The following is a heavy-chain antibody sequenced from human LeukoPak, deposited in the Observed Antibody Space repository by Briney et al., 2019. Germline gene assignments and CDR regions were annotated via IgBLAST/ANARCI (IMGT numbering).Heavy chain of an antibody. V-gene: IGHV1-2*02. Sequence: ASVKVSCKASGYTFTSYDINWVRQATGQGLEWMGWINPNSGGTNYAQKFQGRVTMTRDTSISTAYMELSRLRSDDTAVYYCARGGVVPSYYYYMDVWGKGTTVTVSS. CDR1: GYTFTSYD. J-gene: IGHJ6*03. CDR3: ARGGVVPSYYYYMDV. CDR2: INPNSGGT. D-gene: IGHD3-3*01.